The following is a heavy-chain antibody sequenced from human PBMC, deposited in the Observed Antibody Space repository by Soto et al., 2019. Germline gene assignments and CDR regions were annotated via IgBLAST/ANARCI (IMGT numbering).Heavy chain of an antibody. CDR2: IYYSGST. J-gene: IGHJ3*02. V-gene: IGHV4-39*01. D-gene: IGHD4-17*01. CDR1: GGSISSSSYY. CDR3: ARRNDYGTLGAFDI. Sequence: PSETLSLTCTVSGGSISSSSYYWGWIRQPPGKGLEWIGSIYYSGSTYYNPSLKSRVTISVNTSKNQFSLKLSSVTAADTAVYYCARRNDYGTLGAFDIWGQGTMVTVSS.